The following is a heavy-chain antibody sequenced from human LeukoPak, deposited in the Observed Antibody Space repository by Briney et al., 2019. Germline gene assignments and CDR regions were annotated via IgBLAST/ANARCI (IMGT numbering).Heavy chain of an antibody. CDR3: ARATVTTHIAAGGVAGY. J-gene: IGHJ4*02. CDR1: GYTFTSYG. V-gene: IGHV1-18*01. D-gene: IGHD4-17*01. Sequence: ASVKVSCKASGYTFTSYGISWVRQAPGQGLEWMGWISAYNGNTNYAQKLQGRVTMTTDTSTSTAYMELRSLRSDDTAVYYCARATVTTHIAAGGVAGYWGQGTLVTVSS. CDR2: ISAYNGNT.